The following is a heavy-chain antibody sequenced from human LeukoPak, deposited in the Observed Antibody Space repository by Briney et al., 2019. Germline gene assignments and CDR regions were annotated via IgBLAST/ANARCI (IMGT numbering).Heavy chain of an antibody. CDR3: ATLTGYSKIDY. CDR1: GGSFSGYY. Sequence: KPSETLSLTCAVYGGSFSGYYWSWIRQPPGKGLEWIGEINHSGSTNYNPSLKSRVTISVDTSKNQFSLKLSSVTAADTAVYYCATLTGYSKIDYWGQGTLVTVSS. J-gene: IGHJ4*02. V-gene: IGHV4-34*01. D-gene: IGHD3-9*01. CDR2: INHSGST.